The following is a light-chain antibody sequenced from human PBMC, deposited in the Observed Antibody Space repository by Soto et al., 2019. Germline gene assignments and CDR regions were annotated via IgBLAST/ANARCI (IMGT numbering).Light chain of an antibody. CDR1: QSVASRN. V-gene: IGKV3-20*01. CDR2: GAS. CDR3: QQYGSSPT. J-gene: IGKJ4*01. Sequence: IVLTQSPGTLSLSPGERATLSCRASQSVASRNLAWYQQKSGQAPRLLIYGASSRATGIPDRFSGSGSGTDFTLTISRLEPEDFAVYYCQQYGSSPTFGGGTNVDIK.